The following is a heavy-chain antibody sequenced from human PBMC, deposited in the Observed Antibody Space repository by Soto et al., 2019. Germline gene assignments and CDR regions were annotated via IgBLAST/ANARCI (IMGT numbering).Heavy chain of an antibody. CDR3: ARGESDGDPIDY. Sequence: PSETLSLTCAVSGGSISSGGYSWSWIRQPPGKGLEWIGYIYHSGSTYYNPSLKSRVTISVDTSKNQFSLKLSSVTAADTAVYYCARGESDGDPIDYWGQGTLVTVSS. V-gene: IGHV4-30-2*05. CDR1: GGSISSGGYS. J-gene: IGHJ4*02. CDR2: IYHSGST. D-gene: IGHD4-17*01.